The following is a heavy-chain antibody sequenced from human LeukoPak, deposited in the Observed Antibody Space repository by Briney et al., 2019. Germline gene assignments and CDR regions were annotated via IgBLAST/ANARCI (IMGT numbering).Heavy chain of an antibody. CDR2: ISTNTGNP. D-gene: IGHD6-25*01. J-gene: IGHJ4*02. V-gene: IGHV7-4-1*02. Sequence: ASVKVSCKASGYTFTSNYIHWVRQAPGHGLEWMGWISTNTGNPTYAQGFTGRFVFSLDTSVSTAYLQTSSLKTEDTAVYYCAREDAAADYWGQGTLVTVSS. CDR3: AREDAAADY. CDR1: GYTFTSNY.